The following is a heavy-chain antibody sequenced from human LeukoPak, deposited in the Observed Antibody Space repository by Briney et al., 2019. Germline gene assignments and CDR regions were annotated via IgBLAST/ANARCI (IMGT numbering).Heavy chain of an antibody. CDR2: ISGSGGST. CDR3: AKAGMVRGVIKGY. Sequence: PGRSLRLSCAASGFTFSSYAMSWVRQAPGKGLDWLLAISGSGGSTYYVDSVKGRFTISRDNSKNTLYLQINSLRAEDTAVYYCAKAGMVRGVIKGYWGQGTLVTVSS. V-gene: IGHV3-23*01. J-gene: IGHJ4*02. D-gene: IGHD3-10*01. CDR1: GFTFSSYA.